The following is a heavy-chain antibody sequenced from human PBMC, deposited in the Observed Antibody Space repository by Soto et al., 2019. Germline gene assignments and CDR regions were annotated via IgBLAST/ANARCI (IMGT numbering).Heavy chain of an antibody. V-gene: IGHV2-26*01. CDR1: GFSLSNARMG. CDR3: ARNPTYYYYGMDV. Sequence: QVTLKESGPVLVKPTETLTLTCTVSGFSLSNARMGVSWIRQPPGKALEWLAHIFSNDEKSYSTSLKSRLTLAKGPTRCQMVLTITHTDHADTATYYCARNPTYYYYGMDVWGQGTTVTVSS. CDR2: IFSNDEK. J-gene: IGHJ6*02.